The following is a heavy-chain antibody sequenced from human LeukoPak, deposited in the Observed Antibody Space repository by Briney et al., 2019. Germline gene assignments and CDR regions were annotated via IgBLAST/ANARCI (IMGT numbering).Heavy chain of an antibody. CDR3: AREGYSSGYFDY. V-gene: IGHV4-59*01. J-gene: IGHJ4*02. CDR2: IYYSGST. CDR1: GGSISSYY. Sequence: PSETLSLTCTVSGGSISSYYWSWIRQPPGKGLEWIGYIYYSGSTNYNPSLKSRVTISVDTSKNQFSLKLSSVTAADTAVYYYAREGYSSGYFDYWGQGTLVTVSS. D-gene: IGHD3-22*01.